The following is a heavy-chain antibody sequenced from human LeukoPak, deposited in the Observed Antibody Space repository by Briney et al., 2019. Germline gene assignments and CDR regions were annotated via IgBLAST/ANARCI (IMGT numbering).Heavy chain of an antibody. CDR2: IYSGGST. D-gene: IGHD2-2*02. Sequence: GGSLRLSCAASGFTVSSNYMSWVRQAPGRGLEWVSVIYSGGSTYYADSAKGRFTISRDNSKNTLYLQMNSLRAEDTAVYYCARSYTAYMNWFDPWGQGTLVTVSS. V-gene: IGHV3-53*01. CDR3: ARSYTAYMNWFDP. J-gene: IGHJ5*02. CDR1: GFTVSSNY.